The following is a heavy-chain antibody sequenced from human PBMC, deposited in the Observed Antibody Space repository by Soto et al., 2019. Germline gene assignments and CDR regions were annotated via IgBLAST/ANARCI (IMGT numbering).Heavy chain of an antibody. D-gene: IGHD2-15*01. CDR1: GYSFKDHY. CDR3: ARISCKGGSCYFDFVH. CDR2: INPSGEHT. J-gene: IGHJ4*02. V-gene: IGHV1-46*02. Sequence: ASVKVSCKASGYSFKDHYMHWVRQAPGRGLEWVGIINPSGEHTNYAQQFRGRVAMTRDTSTSTAYMELRSLRSEDTAVYFCARISCKGGSCYFDFVHWGQGTVVPVSP.